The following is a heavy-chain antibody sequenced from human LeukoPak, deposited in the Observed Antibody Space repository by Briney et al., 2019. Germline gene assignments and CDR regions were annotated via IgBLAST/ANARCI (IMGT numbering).Heavy chain of an antibody. Sequence: GGSLRLSCAVSGLTLSNVWMNWVRQAPGKGLEWVGRIRSKGDGGTTDFATFIEGRFTTSRDDSKNTLYLQMNRLTREDTAVYYCTQGSAQYFDYWGQGTLVTVSS. CDR3: TQGSAQYFDY. CDR2: IRSKGDGGTT. D-gene: IGHD2-15*01. CDR1: GLTLSNVW. V-gene: IGHV3-15*07. J-gene: IGHJ4*02.